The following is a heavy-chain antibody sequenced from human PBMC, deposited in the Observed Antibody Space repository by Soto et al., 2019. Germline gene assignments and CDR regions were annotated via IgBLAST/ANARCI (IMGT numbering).Heavy chain of an antibody. CDR2: IKSKTDGGTT. J-gene: IGHJ4*02. Sequence: EVQLVESGGGLVKPGGSLRLSCAASGFTFSNAWMSWVRQAPGKGLEWVGRIKSKTDGGTTDYAAPVKGRFTISRDDSNTTLYLQMNSLKIEDTAVYYCTTGSSSGPTGYWGQGTLVTVSS. CDR1: GFTFSNAW. D-gene: IGHD3-22*01. CDR3: TTGSSSGPTGY. V-gene: IGHV3-15*01.